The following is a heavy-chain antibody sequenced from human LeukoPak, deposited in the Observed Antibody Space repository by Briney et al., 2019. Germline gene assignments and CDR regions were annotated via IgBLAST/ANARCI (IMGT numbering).Heavy chain of an antibody. CDR1: GGSISGYY. Sequence: SETLSLTCSVSGGSISGYYWSWIRQPPGKALEWIGYIYSSGSTKFNPSLQSRVTISVDPSKTQFSLNLSSVTAADTAIYYCARLTFTTRPVDVWGKGTTVTVSS. J-gene: IGHJ6*04. CDR2: IYSSGST. V-gene: IGHV4-4*09. CDR3: ARLTFTTRPVDV. D-gene: IGHD6-6*01.